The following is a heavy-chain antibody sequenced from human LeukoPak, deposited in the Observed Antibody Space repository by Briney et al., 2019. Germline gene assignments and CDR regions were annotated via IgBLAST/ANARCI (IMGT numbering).Heavy chain of an antibody. Sequence: SETLSLTCTVSGDSISNTNYYWGWIRQPPGKGLEWIGSIYYGGSTDYNPSLKSRVTISVDTSKNQFSLKLSSVTAADTAVYYCAREAPYYYDSSGYNGMTDAFDIWGQGTMVTVSS. CDR1: GDSISNTNYY. V-gene: IGHV4-39*07. J-gene: IGHJ3*02. D-gene: IGHD3-22*01. CDR2: IYYGGST. CDR3: AREAPYYYDSSGYNGMTDAFDI.